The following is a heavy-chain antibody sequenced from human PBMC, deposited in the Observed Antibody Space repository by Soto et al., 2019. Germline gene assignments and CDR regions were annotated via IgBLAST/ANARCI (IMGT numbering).Heavy chain of an antibody. CDR2: TYYRSKWNY. D-gene: IGHD6-6*01. CDR3: VRQPLANLALYGMDV. J-gene: IGHJ6*02. Sequence: PSQTLSLTCAISGDSVSANNAAWNWIRQSPSRGLEWLGRTYYRSKWNYDYAESVKSRLTITPDTSNNQFFLQLNSVTPEDAAVYYCVRQPLANLALYGMDVWGQGTTVTVSS. V-gene: IGHV6-1*01. CDR1: GDSVSANNAA.